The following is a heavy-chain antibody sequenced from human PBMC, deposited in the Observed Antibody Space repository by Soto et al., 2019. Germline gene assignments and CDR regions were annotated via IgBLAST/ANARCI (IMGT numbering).Heavy chain of an antibody. CDR2: ISGSGDST. CDR1: GFTFSSYA. CDR3: ARRSSSWYFDC. D-gene: IGHD6-13*01. J-gene: IGHJ4*02. V-gene: IGHV3-23*01. Sequence: ESGGGLVQPGGSLRLSCAASGFTFSSYAMNWVRQAPGKGLEWVSVISGSGDSTYYADSVKGRFTISRDNSKNTLYLQMNSLRAEDTAVYYCARRSSSWYFDCWGQGTLVTVSS.